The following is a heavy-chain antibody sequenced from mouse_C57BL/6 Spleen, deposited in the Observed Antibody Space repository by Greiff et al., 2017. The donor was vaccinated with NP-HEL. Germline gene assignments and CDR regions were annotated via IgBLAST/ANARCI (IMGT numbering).Heavy chain of an antibody. J-gene: IGHJ1*03. Sequence: EVKVVESEGGLVQPGSSMKLSCTASGFTFSDYYMAWVRQVPEKGLEWVANINYDGSSTYYLDSLKSRFIISRDNAKNILYLQMSSLKSEDTATYYCARVYYGFYWYFDVWGTGTTVTVSS. CDR2: INYDGSST. CDR3: ARVYYGFYWYFDV. CDR1: GFTFSDYY. V-gene: IGHV5-16*01. D-gene: IGHD1-1*01.